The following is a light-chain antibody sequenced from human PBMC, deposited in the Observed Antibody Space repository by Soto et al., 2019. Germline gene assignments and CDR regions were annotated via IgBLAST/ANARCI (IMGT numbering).Light chain of an antibody. Sequence: EIVLTQSPGTLSLSPGERATLSCRASQSVSSNYLVWYQQKPGQAPRLLIYGVSSRATGIPDRFSGSGSGTDFTLTISRLEPEDFAVYYCQHYGSSPLFTFGPGTKVDLK. CDR2: GVS. V-gene: IGKV3-20*01. J-gene: IGKJ3*01. CDR3: QHYGSSPLFT. CDR1: QSVSSNY.